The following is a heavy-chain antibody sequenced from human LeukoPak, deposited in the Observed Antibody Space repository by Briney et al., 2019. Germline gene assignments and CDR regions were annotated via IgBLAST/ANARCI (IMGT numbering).Heavy chain of an antibody. CDR3: ATGIAAAQGYYGMDV. V-gene: IGHV4-4*07. CDR1: GGSISSYY. J-gene: IGHJ6*02. CDR2: IYTSGST. D-gene: IGHD6-13*01. Sequence: SETLPLTCTVSGGSISSYYWSWIRQPAGKGLEWIGRIYTSGSTNYNPSLKSRVTMSVDTSKNQFSLKLSSVTAADTAVYYCATGIAAAQGYYGMDVWGQGTTVTVSS.